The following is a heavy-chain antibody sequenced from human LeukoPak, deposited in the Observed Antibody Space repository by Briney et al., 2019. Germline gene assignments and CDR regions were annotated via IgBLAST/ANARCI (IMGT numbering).Heavy chain of an antibody. V-gene: IGHV3-21*01. CDR1: GFTFSSYS. CDR2: ISSSSSYI. J-gene: IGHJ4*02. Sequence: KPGGSLRPSCAASGFTFSSYSMNWVRQAPGKGLEWVSSISSSSSYIYYADSVKGRFTISRDNAKNSLYLQMNSLRAEDTAVYYCARAYYDFWSGYYMGDYYFDYWGQGTLVTASS. D-gene: IGHD3-3*01. CDR3: ARAYYDFWSGYYMGDYYFDY.